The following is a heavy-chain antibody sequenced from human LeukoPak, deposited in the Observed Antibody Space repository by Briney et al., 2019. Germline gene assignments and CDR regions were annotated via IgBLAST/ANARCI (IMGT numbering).Heavy chain of an antibody. J-gene: IGHJ4*02. Sequence: SETLTLTCGVSGGSIDITNYWSWVRQAPGKGLEWIGEISHSGTTNYNPSLRSRVTMFLDRANNQFSLSLTSVTAADSAVYYCTRENRPFCPFAYWGQGVLVTVSS. CDR2: ISHSGTT. V-gene: IGHV4-4*02. CDR1: GGSIDITNY. D-gene: IGHD2/OR15-2a*01. CDR3: TRENRPFCPFAY.